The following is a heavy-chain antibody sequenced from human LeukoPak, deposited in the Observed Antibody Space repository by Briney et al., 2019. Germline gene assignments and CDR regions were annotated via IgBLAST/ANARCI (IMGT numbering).Heavy chain of an antibody. V-gene: IGHV4-39*01. Sequence: SETLSLTCTVSGGSISSSSYYWGWLRQPPGTGLEWIGSIYYSGSTYYNPSLKSRVTISVDTSKNQFSLKLSSVTAADTAVYYCARRLGRDYGGNSVHAFDIWGQGTMVTVSS. J-gene: IGHJ3*02. CDR1: GGSISSSSYY. CDR2: IYYSGST. D-gene: IGHD4-23*01. CDR3: ARRLGRDYGGNSVHAFDI.